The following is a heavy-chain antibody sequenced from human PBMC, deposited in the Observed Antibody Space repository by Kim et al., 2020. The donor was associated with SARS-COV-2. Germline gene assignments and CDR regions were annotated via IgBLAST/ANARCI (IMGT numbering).Heavy chain of an antibody. CDR2: ISYDGSNK. V-gene: IGHV3-30*18. CDR1: GFTFSSYG. D-gene: IGHD3-10*01. J-gene: IGHJ6*02. CDR3: AKAQLWFGELLWRRADWYYYGMDV. Sequence: GGSLRLSCAASGFTFSSYGMHWVRQAPGKGLEWVAVISYDGSNKYYADSVKGRFTISRDNSKNTLYLQMNSLRAEDTAVYYCAKAQLWFGELLWRRADWYYYGMDVWGQGTTVTVSS.